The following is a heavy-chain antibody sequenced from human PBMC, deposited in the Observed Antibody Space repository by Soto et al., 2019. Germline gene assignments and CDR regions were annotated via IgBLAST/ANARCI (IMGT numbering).Heavy chain of an antibody. J-gene: IGHJ4*02. CDR1: GFRFSDVS. CDR2: IRDKDYNYAT. Sequence: GGSLRLSCVGSGFRFSDVSMHWVRQASGKGLEWVGRIRDKDYNYATTYDVSVKGRFTISRDDSKNTVYLQMDSLKTDDTATYYCSGGEDYWGQGVLVTAPQ. V-gene: IGHV3-73*01. D-gene: IGHD3-16*01. CDR3: SGGEDY.